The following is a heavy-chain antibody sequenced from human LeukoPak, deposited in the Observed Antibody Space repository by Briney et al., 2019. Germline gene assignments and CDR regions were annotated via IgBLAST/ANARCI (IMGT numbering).Heavy chain of an antibody. D-gene: IGHD2-2*01. J-gene: IGHJ5*02. V-gene: IGHV1-69*13. CDR3: ARAPIVVVAAAKSHWFDP. Sequence: ASVKVSCKASGGTFSSYAISWVRQAPGQGLEWMGGIIPIFGTANYAQKFQGRVTITADESTSTAYMELSSLRSEDTAVYYCARAPIVVVAAAKSHWFDPWGQGTLVTVSS. CDR2: IIPIFGTA. CDR1: GGTFSSYA.